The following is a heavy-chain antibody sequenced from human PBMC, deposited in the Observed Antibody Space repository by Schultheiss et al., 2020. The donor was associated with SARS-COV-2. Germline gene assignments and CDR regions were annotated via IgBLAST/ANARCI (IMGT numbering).Heavy chain of an antibody. CDR1: GGSISSYY. J-gene: IGHJ4*02. V-gene: IGHV4-59*01. CDR2: IYYSGST. CDR3: ARDSPLGYFDY. Sequence: SETLSLTCTVSGGSISSYYWSWIRQPPGKGLEWIGCIYYSGSTNYNPSLKSRVTISVDTSKNQFSLKLSSVTAADTAVYYCARDSPLGYFDYWGQGTLVTVSS. D-gene: IGHD3-16*01.